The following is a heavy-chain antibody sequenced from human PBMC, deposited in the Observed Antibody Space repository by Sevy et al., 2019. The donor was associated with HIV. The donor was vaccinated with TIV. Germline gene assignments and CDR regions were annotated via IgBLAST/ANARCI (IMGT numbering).Heavy chain of an antibody. J-gene: IGHJ3*02. CDR1: GGSISSGGYS. CDR3: ARGSWTGVTPGDVLDI. V-gene: IGHV4-30-2*01. CDR2: IYHTGST. Sequence: SETLSLTCAVSGGSISSGGYSWNWIRQPPGKGLEWIGYIYHTGSTYYNPSLKSRVTISVDRSKNQFSLKLNSVTAADTAVYYCARGSWTGVTPGDVLDIWGQGTMVTVSS. D-gene: IGHD3-10*01.